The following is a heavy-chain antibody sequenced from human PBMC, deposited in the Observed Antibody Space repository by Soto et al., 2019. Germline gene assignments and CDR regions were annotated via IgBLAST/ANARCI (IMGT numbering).Heavy chain of an antibody. V-gene: IGHV4-59*12. CDR3: ARKELGVDATFDY. CDR2: IYYSGST. CDR1: GGSISSYY. Sequence: SETLSLTCTVSGGSISSYYWSWIRQPPGKGLEWIGYIYYSGSTNYNPSLKSRVTISVDTSKNQFSLKLSSVTAADTAVYYCARKELGVDATFDYWGQGTLVTVSS. J-gene: IGHJ4*02. D-gene: IGHD7-27*01.